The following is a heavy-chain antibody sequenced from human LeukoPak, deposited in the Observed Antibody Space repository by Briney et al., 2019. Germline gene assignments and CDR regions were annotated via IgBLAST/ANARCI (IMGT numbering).Heavy chain of an antibody. CDR2: ISSNGGST. V-gene: IGHV3-64*04. D-gene: IGHD6-13*01. J-gene: IGHJ4*02. Sequence: GALRLSCSASGFTFSSYAMHWVRQAPGKGLEYVSAISSNGGSTYYADSVKGRFTISRDNSNNTLYLQMNSLRAEDTAVFYCARSVLATAGPDYWGQGTLVTVSS. CDR1: GFTFSSYA. CDR3: ARSVLATAGPDY.